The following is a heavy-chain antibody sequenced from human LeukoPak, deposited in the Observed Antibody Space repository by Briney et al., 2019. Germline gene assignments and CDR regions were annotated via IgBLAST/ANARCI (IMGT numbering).Heavy chain of an antibody. CDR2: ISAYNGNT. D-gene: IGHD6-19*01. CDR3: ARDRLRYSSGWPSDY. J-gene: IGHJ4*02. Sequence: ASVKVSCKASGYTFTSYGISWVRQAPGQGLEWMGWISAYNGNTNYAQKLQGRVTMTTDTSTSTAYMELRSLRSDDTAVYCCARDRLRYSSGWPSDYWGQGTLVTVSS. V-gene: IGHV1-18*01. CDR1: GYTFTSYG.